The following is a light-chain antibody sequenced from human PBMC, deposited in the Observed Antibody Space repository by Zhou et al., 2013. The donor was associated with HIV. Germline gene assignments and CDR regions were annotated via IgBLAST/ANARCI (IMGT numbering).Light chain of an antibody. CDR2: WGS. V-gene: IGKV2-28*01. J-gene: IGKJ1*01. CDR1: RTLLDPDGHNY. CDR3: MQALQIPRT. Sequence: EIVMTQSPGSLAVSPGEPASLSCRSSRTLLDPDGHNYLDWYQQKPGQTPQLLIYWGSTRAPGVSHRFSGSGSGTDFTLRISEVEAADVGVYYCMQALQIPRTFGQGTKVE.